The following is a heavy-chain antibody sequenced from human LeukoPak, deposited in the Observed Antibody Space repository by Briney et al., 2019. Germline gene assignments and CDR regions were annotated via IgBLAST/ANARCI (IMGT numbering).Heavy chain of an antibody. V-gene: IGHV1-46*01. CDR3: AVLMFQLPDC. J-gene: IGHJ4*02. CDR2: INPSGGST. Sequence: ASVKVSCKASGYTFTSYYMHWVRQAPGQGLEWMGIINPSGGSTTYAQKFQGRVTMTRDTSISTAYMELSSLRSDDTAVYFCAVLMFQLPDCWGQGTLVTVSS. CDR1: GYTFTSYY. D-gene: IGHD2-2*01.